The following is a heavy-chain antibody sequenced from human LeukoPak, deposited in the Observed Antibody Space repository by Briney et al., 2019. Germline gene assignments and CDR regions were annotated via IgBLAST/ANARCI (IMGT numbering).Heavy chain of an antibody. CDR2: ISSSSSYT. CDR3: AAGTAADY. CDR1: GFTFSSYE. Sequence: PGGSLRLSCAASGFTFSSYEMNWVRQAPGKGLEWISYISSSSSYTDYAESVKGRFTISRDNAKSALYLQMNDLRVEDTAVYYCAAGTAADYWGQGTLVIVSS. D-gene: IGHD6-13*01. J-gene: IGHJ4*02. V-gene: IGHV3-48*03.